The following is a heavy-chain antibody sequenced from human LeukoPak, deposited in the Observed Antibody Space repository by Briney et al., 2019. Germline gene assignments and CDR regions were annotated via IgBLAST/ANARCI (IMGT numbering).Heavy chain of an antibody. CDR2: ISSSSSTI. J-gene: IGHJ4*02. Sequence: GGSLRLSCAASGFTFSSYSMNWVRQAPGKGLEWVSYISSSSSTIYYADSVKGRFTISRDNAKNSLYLQMNSLRAEDTAVYYCARDQKYGDYSLDYWGQGTLVTVSP. CDR3: ARDQKYGDYSLDY. CDR1: GFTFSSYS. V-gene: IGHV3-48*01. D-gene: IGHD4-17*01.